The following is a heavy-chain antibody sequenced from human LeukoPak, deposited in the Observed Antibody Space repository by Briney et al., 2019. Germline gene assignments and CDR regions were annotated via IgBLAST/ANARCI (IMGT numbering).Heavy chain of an antibody. D-gene: IGHD1-26*01. CDR3: ARDWELLEPGGGY. CDR1: GYTFTGYY. CDR2: INPNSGGT. Sequence: GASVKVSCKASGYTFTGYYMHWVRQAPGQGLEWMGSINPNSGGTNYAQKFQGRVTMTRDTSISTAYMELSRLRSDDTAVYYCARDWELLEPGGGYWGQGTLVTVSS. V-gene: IGHV1-2*02. J-gene: IGHJ4*02.